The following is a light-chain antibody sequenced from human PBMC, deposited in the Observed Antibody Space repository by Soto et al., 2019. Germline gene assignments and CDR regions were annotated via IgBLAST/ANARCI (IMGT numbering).Light chain of an antibody. V-gene: IGLV3-1*01. CDR1: KLGDKY. J-gene: IGLJ1*01. Sequence: SYELTQPPSVSVSPGQTASITCSGAKLGDKYASWYQQKPGQSPVLVIYQDSKRPSGIPERFSGSNYGNTATLTISGTQAMDEADYYCQAWDSSTANYVFGTGTKVTVL. CDR2: QDS. CDR3: QAWDSSTANYV.